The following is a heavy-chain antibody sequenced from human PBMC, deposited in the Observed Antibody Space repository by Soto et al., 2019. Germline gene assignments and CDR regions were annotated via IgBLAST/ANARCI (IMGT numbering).Heavy chain of an antibody. V-gene: IGHV3-30*18. CDR1: GFTFSSYG. CDR2: ISYDGSNK. CDR3: AKDVRYYDFWSGYGTEDPGYYYYGMDV. Sequence: GGSLRLSCAASGFTFSSYGMHWVRQAPGKGLEWVAVISYDGSNKYYADSVKGRFTISRDNSKNTLYLQMNSLRAEETAVYYCAKDVRYYDFWSGYGTEDPGYYYYGMDVWGQGTTVTVSS. J-gene: IGHJ6*02. D-gene: IGHD3-3*01.